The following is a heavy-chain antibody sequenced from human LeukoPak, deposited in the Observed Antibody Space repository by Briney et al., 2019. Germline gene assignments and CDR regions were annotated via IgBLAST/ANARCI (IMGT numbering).Heavy chain of an antibody. J-gene: IGHJ5*02. CDR1: GYTLTELS. D-gene: IGHD6-19*01. CDR2: IIPIFGTA. V-gene: IGHV1-69*13. Sequence: ASVKVSCKVSGYTLTELSMHWVRQAPGQGLEWMGGIIPIFGTANYAQKFQGRVTITADESTSTAYMELSSLRSEDTAVYYCARAYLYSSLFDPWGQGTLVTVSS. CDR3: ARAYLYSSLFDP.